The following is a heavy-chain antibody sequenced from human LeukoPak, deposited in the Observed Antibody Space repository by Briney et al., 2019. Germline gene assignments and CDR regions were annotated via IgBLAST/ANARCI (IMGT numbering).Heavy chain of an antibody. V-gene: IGHV3-23*01. D-gene: IGHD3-10*01. J-gene: IGHJ4*02. CDR1: GFTFPAYA. CDR2: ISGTGGST. CDR3: ARASMIRGLIIVGLDY. Sequence: GGSLRLSCAASGFTFPAYAMNWVRQAPGKGLEWVSVISGTGGSTYYADSVKGRFTISRDNSKNTLNLQMNSLRAEDTAVYYCARASMIRGLIIVGLDYWGQGTVVTVSS.